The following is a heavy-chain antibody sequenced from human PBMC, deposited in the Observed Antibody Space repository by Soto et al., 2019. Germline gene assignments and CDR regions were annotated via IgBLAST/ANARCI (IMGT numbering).Heavy chain of an antibody. CDR3: ARTRRYSSSSEAHYYYYYYMDV. CDR1: GFTFSSYG. Sequence: QVQLVESGGGVVQPGRSLRLSCAASGFTFSSYGMHWVRQAPGKGLEWVAGIWYDGSNKYYADSVKGRFTISRDNSKNTLYLQMNSLRAEDTAVYYCARTRRYSSSSEAHYYYYYYMDVWGKGTTVTVSS. CDR2: IWYDGSNK. J-gene: IGHJ6*03. D-gene: IGHD6-6*01. V-gene: IGHV3-33*01.